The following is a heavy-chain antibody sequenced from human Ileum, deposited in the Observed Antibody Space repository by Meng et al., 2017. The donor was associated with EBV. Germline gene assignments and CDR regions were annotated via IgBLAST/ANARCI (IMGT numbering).Heavy chain of an antibody. J-gene: IGHJ4*02. CDR3: GRTGCSSSSCYDY. V-gene: IGHV1-3*01. Sequence: QVQLVQSGAEVKKPGASVNVSCKASGYSFTTYAMHWVRQAPGQRLEWMGWINAGNGNTKYSEKFQSRVTITRDTAASTAYMELSSLRSEDTAVYYCGRTGCSSSSCYDYWGQGTMVTVSA. D-gene: IGHD2-2*01. CDR2: INAGNGNT. CDR1: GYSFTTYA.